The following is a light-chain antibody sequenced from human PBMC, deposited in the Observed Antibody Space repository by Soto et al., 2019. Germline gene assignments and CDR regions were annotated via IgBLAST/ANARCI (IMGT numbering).Light chain of an antibody. Sequence: DIQMTQSPSTLSASVGDRVTITCRASQSVDTCLAWYQQKPGKAPHLLIYKASSLETGVPSRFSGSRSVTEFTLTISSLQPDDFATYYCQQFYRYQWTFGQGTKVEIK. CDR1: QSVDTC. CDR3: QQFYRYQWT. CDR2: KAS. J-gene: IGKJ1*01. V-gene: IGKV1-5*03.